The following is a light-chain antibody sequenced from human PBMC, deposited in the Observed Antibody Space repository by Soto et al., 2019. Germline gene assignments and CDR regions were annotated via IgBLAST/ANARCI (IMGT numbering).Light chain of an antibody. CDR3: HYYDKWPPGT. CDR1: QSVTTN. J-gene: IGKJ1*01. Sequence: IVMSQSPATLSVSPGERVTLSCRASQSVTTNLAWYQQKPGQAPRLLIFDASARAVGIPGRFSGSKSGTEFTLTISSLQPEDFAVYYCHYYDKWPPGTFGQGTKVDIK. V-gene: IGKV3D-15*01. CDR2: DAS.